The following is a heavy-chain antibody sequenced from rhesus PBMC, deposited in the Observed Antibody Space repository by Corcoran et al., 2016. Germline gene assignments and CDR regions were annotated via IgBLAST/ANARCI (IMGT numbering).Heavy chain of an antibody. Sequence: EVQLVQSGAEVKKPGASVKISCKASGYTFTDYYLHWVRQAPGKGLEWMGLCDPKDGEAIPSQKFQDRVTITADTSTDTAYMELSSLRSEDTAVYYCATAVSLDVWGRGVLVTVSS. CDR1: GYTFTDYY. CDR2: CDPKDGEA. J-gene: IGHJ5-2*02. V-gene: IGHV1-111*02. CDR3: ATAVSLDV. D-gene: IGHD6-37*01.